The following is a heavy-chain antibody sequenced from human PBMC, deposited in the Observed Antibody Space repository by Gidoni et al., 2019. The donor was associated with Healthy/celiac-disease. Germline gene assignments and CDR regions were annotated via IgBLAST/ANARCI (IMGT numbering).Heavy chain of an antibody. Sequence: QVQLQQWGAGLLKPSEPLSLTCAVYGGSFSGYYWSWIRQPPGKGLEWIGEINHSGSTNYNPSLKSRVTISVDTSKNQFSLKLSSVTAADTAVYYCARMIVVRNDAFDIWGQGTMVTVSS. J-gene: IGHJ3*02. CDR3: ARMIVVRNDAFDI. D-gene: IGHD3-22*01. CDR2: INHSGST. CDR1: GGSFSGYY. V-gene: IGHV4-34*01.